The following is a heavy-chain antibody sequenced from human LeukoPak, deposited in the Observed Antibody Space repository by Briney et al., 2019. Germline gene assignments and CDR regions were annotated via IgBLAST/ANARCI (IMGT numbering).Heavy chain of an antibody. Sequence: PSETLSLTCTVSGGSISSRSYYWGWSRQPPGQGLESIGSFYYGGRTYCNPSLKSRVTISVDTSNNQFSLRLSSVTAADTAVYYCARHRGYYDDMDVWGQGTTVTVSS. CDR2: FYYGGRT. CDR3: ARHRGYYDDMDV. J-gene: IGHJ6*02. D-gene: IGHD3-10*01. CDR1: GGSISSRSYY. V-gene: IGHV4-39*01.